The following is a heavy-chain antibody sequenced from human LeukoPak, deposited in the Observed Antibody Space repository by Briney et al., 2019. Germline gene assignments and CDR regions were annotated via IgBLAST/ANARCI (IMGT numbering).Heavy chain of an antibody. D-gene: IGHD6-25*01. CDR1: GGSISSYY. CDR2: INTSGST. CDR3: AGEGGDPRWLDP. Sequence: SETLSLTCTVSGGSISSYYWTWIRQSAGKGLEWIGRINTSGSTNYNPSLRSRVTMSVNTSKNQFSLNLTSVTAADTAVYSCAGEGGDPRWLDPWGQGTLVTVSS. J-gene: IGHJ5*02. V-gene: IGHV4-4*07.